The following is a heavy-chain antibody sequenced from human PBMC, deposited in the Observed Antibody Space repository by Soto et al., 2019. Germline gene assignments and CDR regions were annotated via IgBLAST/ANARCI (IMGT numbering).Heavy chain of an antibody. V-gene: IGHV4-31*03. CDR2: IYYSGST. CDR1: GDSISSGGYY. CDR3: ASGYSYGYFYYGMDV. Sequence: SETLSLTCTVSGDSISSGGYYWSWIRQHPGKGLEWIGYIYYSGSTYYNPSLKSRVTISVDTSKNQFSLKLSSVTAADTAVYYCASGYSYGYFYYGMDVWGQGITVTVSS. J-gene: IGHJ6*02. D-gene: IGHD5-18*01.